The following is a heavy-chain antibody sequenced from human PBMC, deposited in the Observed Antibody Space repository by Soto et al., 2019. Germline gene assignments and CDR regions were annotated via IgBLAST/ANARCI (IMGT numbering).Heavy chain of an antibody. V-gene: IGHV1-69*01. CDR1: GGTFSSYA. D-gene: IGHD2-2*01. CDR2: IIPVFGTA. Sequence: QVQLVQSGAEVKKPGSSVKVSCKASGGTFSSYAISWVRQAPGQGLEWMGGIIPVFGTANYAQKFQGRVTSTAVESTGTAYMELSRLRSYDTAVYYCARCQGSSTSSEIYYYYYYGMDVWCQGTTVTVSS. J-gene: IGHJ6*02. CDR3: ARCQGSSTSSEIYYYYYYGMDV.